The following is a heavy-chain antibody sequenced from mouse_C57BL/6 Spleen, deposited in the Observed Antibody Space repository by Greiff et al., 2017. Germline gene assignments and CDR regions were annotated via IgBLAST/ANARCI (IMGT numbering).Heavy chain of an antibody. CDR2: IYPRRGNT. CDR3: SSYYDYDEDAMGY. V-gene: IGHV1-81*01. CDR1: GYTFTSYG. J-gene: IGHJ4*01. Sequence: VQLQQSGAELARPGASVKLSCKASGYTFTSYGISWVKQRTGKGLEWIGEIYPRRGNTYYNEKFKGKATLTADKSYSTAYMELRSLTSEDSAVYFCSSYYDYDEDAMGYWVQGTAVTVSS. D-gene: IGHD2-4*01.